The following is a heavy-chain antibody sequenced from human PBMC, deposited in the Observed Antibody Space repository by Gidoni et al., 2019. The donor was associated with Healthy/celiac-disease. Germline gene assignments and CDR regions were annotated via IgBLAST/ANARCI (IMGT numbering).Heavy chain of an antibody. CDR3: ARGSRGLRYFDWLEEGLDY. J-gene: IGHJ4*02. V-gene: IGHV1-8*01. CDR1: GYTFTSYD. Sequence: QAQPVQSGAEVKQPGASVQVSCKASGYTFTSYDINWVRQASGQGLEWMGWMNPNSGNTGYAQKFQGRVTMTRNTSISTAYMELSSLRSEDTAVYYCARGSRGLRYFDWLEEGLDYWGQGTLVTVSS. D-gene: IGHD3-9*01. CDR2: MNPNSGNT.